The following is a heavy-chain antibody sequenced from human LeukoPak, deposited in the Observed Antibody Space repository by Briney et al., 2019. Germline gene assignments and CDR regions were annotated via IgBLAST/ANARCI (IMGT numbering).Heavy chain of an antibody. V-gene: IGHV1-3*01. CDR3: AREPDYDSSGYYCDY. CDR1: GYTFTSYP. D-gene: IGHD3-22*01. CDR2: INAGNGDT. Sequence: ASVKVSCKASGYTFTSYPMHWVRQAPGQRLEWMGWINAGNGDTKYSQKFQGRVTITRDTSASTAYMEMSSLTSEDTAVYYCAREPDYDSSGYYCDYWGQGTLVTVSS. J-gene: IGHJ4*02.